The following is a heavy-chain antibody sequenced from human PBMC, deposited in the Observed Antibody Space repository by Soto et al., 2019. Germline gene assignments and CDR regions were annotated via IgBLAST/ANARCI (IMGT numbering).Heavy chain of an antibody. J-gene: IGHJ5*02. V-gene: IGHV4-30-4*02. D-gene: IGHD2-2*01. Sequence: SDTLSLTCTVSGGSISSFYYYWSWIRQPPGKGLEWIGYIYYSGSTCYNPSLKSRVTISVDTSKNQFSLKLSSVTAADTAVYYCARDRGSIVVVPAAIGAWLDPWGQGTLVTVSS. CDR3: ARDRGSIVVVPAAIGAWLDP. CDR1: GGSISSFYYY. CDR2: IYYSGST.